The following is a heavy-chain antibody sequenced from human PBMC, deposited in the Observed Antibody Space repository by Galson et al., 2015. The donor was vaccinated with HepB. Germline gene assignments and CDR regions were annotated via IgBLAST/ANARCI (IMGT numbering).Heavy chain of an antibody. V-gene: IGHV1-3*01. CDR3: ASGAVAAYYYYGMDV. CDR2: INAGNGNT. J-gene: IGHJ6*02. CDR1: GYTFTSYA. Sequence: CKASGYTFTSYAMHWVRQAPGQRLEWMGWINAGNGNTKYSQKFQGRVTITRDTSASTAYMELSSLRSEDTAVYYCASGAVAAYYYYGMDVWGQGTTVTVSS. D-gene: IGHD6-13*01.